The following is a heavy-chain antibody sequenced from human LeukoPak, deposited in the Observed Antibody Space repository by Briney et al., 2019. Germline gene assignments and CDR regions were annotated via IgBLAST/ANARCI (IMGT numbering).Heavy chain of an antibody. V-gene: IGHV3-30*02. J-gene: IGHJ3*02. CDR3: AKDPLGYSYGFGAFDI. CDR2: IRYDGSNK. Sequence: GGSLRLSCAASGFTFSSYGMHWVRQAPGKGLEWVAFIRYDGSNKYHADSVKGRFTISRDNSKNTLYLQMNSLRAEDTAVYYCAKDPLGYSYGFGAFDIWGQGTMVTVSS. D-gene: IGHD5-18*01. CDR1: GFTFSSYG.